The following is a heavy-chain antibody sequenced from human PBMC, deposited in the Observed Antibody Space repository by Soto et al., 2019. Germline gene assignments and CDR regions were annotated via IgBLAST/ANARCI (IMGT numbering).Heavy chain of an antibody. J-gene: IGHJ4*02. Sequence: PSETLSLTCAVSGDSVSNDNYYWSWIRQPPGKGLEWIGYIYYSGTTNYNSYLKSRLSLSVDMSKNQFSLKLASVTAADTAVYFCARSQRGRTAFTFDDWGQGALVTVSS. CDR3: ARSQRGRTAFTFDD. CDR1: GDSVSNDNYY. CDR2: IYYSGTT. V-gene: IGHV4-61*01. D-gene: IGHD3-16*01.